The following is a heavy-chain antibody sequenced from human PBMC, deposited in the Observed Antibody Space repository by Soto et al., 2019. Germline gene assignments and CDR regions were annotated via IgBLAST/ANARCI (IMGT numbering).Heavy chain of an antibody. J-gene: IGHJ4*02. CDR2: ISYDGSNK. CDR3: AEKTDPGPLDY. V-gene: IGHV3-30*03. Sequence: QVQLVESGGGVVQPGRSLRLSCAASGFTFSSYGMHWVRQAPGKGLEWVAVISYDGSNKYYADSVKGRFTISRDNSKNTLYLQMNRLRAGGPAVYFWAEKTDPGPLDYWGQGTLVTVSS. CDR1: GFTFSSYG.